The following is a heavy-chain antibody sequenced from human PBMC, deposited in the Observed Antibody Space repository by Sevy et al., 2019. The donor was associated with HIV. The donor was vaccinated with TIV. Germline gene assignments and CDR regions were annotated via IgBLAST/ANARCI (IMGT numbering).Heavy chain of an antibody. D-gene: IGHD3-22*01. J-gene: IGHJ4*02. Sequence: GGSLRLSCAASGFTFSSYSMNWVRQAPGKGLAWVSYISSSSSTIYYADSVKGRFTISRDKAKNSLYLQMNSLRDEDTAVYYCARSEPLEPYYYEREGDFDYWGQGTLVTVSS. CDR2: ISSSSSTI. V-gene: IGHV3-48*02. CDR1: GFTFSSYS. CDR3: ARSEPLEPYYYEREGDFDY.